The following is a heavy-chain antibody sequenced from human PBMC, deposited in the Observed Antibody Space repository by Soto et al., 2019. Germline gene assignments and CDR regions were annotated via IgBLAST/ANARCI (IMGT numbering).Heavy chain of an antibody. CDR1: GYTFTGYY. CDR3: ARDEYYYDSSGYYLRSAFDI. V-gene: IGHV1-2*04. Sequence: ASVKVSCKASGYTFTGYYMHWVRQAPGQGLEWMGWINPNSGGTNYAQKFQGWVTRTRDTSISTAYMELSRLRSDDTAVYYCARDEYYYDSSGYYLRSAFDIWGQGTMVTVSS. J-gene: IGHJ3*02. CDR2: INPNSGGT. D-gene: IGHD3-22*01.